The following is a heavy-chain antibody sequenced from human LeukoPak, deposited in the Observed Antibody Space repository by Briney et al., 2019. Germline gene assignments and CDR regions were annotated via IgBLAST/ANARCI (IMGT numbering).Heavy chain of an antibody. CDR3: ARHHRIYNWFDP. J-gene: IGHJ5*02. D-gene: IGHD2-15*01. CDR2: IYYSGST. CDR1: GGSISSSTYY. Sequence: SETLSLTCIVSGGSISSSTYYWGWIRQPPGKGLEWIGSIYYSGSTYYNPSLKSRVTISVDTSKNQFSLNLSSVTAADTAVYYCARHHRIYNWFDPWGQGTLVTVSS. V-gene: IGHV4-39*01.